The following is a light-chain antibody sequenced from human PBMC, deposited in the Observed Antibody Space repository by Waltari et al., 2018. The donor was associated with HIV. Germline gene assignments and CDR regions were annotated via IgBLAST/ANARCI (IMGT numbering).Light chain of an antibody. CDR1: SSNIGTHT. Sequence: QSVLTQPPSASGTPGQRVTLSCSGSSSNIGTHTVHWYQHLPGSAPKLLIYSNNQRPSGVPDRFSASKSGTSASLAISGLRSEDEAEYYCAAWDENLNGLFGGGTKLTVL. CDR3: AAWDENLNGL. J-gene: IGLJ3*02. CDR2: SNN. V-gene: IGLV1-44*01.